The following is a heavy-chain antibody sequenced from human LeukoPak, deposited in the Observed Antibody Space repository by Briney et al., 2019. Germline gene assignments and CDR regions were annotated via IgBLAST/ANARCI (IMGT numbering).Heavy chain of an antibody. CDR3: ASDYGDYVFDY. CDR1: GGTFSSYA. Sequence: SVKVSCKASGGTFSSYAISWVRQAPGQGLEWMGGIIPIFGTANYAQKFQGRVTITADESTSTAYMELSRLRSEDTAVYYCASDYGDYVFDYWGQGPLVTVSS. V-gene: IGHV1-69*13. J-gene: IGHJ4*02. CDR2: IIPIFGTA. D-gene: IGHD4-17*01.